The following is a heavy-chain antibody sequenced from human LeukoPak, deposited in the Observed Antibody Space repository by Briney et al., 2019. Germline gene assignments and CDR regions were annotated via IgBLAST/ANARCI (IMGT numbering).Heavy chain of an antibody. Sequence: GGSLRLSCAASGFSFSAYPMGWVRQAPGKGLQWLSGISASGDVTFHADRVKGRFTISRDNSKNTLYLQMNSLRAEDTAVYYCAKDLLPIYYDSSGYSIHWGQGTLVTVSS. CDR1: GFSFSAYP. CDR2: ISASGDVT. CDR3: AKDLLPIYYDSSGYSIH. V-gene: IGHV3-23*01. D-gene: IGHD3-22*01. J-gene: IGHJ4*02.